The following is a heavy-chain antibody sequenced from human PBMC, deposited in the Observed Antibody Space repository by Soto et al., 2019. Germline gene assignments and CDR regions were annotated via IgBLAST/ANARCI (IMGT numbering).Heavy chain of an antibody. D-gene: IGHD2-2*01. CDR1: GYSFKSNG. V-gene: IGHV1-18*01. J-gene: IGHJ5*02. Sequence: QVQLIQSGPEVKKPGASVQVSCKASGYSFKSNGVTWVRQAPGQGLEWMGWISAYNGNIKYAQKLQGRVTLTTDTSTDTAYMELRSLTSADTAIYYCARDEPIVPAATRLDPWGQGTLVTVSS. CDR2: ISAYNGNI. CDR3: ARDEPIVPAATRLDP.